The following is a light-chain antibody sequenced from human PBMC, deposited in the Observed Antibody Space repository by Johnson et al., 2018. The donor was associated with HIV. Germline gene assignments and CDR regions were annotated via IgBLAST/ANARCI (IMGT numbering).Light chain of an antibody. V-gene: IGLV1-51*01. CDR2: DNN. J-gene: IGLJ1*01. CDR1: SSNIGNNY. Sequence: QSVLTQPPSVSAAPGQKVTISCSGSSSNIGNNYVSWYQQLPGTAPKLLIYDNNKRPSGIPDRFSGSKSGTSATLGITGLQTGAEADDYCGTWDSSLSAAFYVFGTGTKVTVL. CDR3: GTWDSSLSAAFYV.